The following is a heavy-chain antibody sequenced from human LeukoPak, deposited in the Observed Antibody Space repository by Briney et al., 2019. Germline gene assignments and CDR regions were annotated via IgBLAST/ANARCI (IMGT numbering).Heavy chain of an antibody. J-gene: IGHJ4*02. V-gene: IGHV3-43*01. CDR2: ISWDGGST. Sequence: GGSLRLSCAASGFTFDDYTMHWVRQAPGKGLEWVSLISWDGGSTYYADSVKGRFTISRDNSKNSLYLQMNSLRTEDTALYYCAKDISGGILESPTPYYFDYWGQGTLVTVSS. D-gene: IGHD3-3*01. CDR1: GFTFDDYT. CDR3: AKDISGGILESPTPYYFDY.